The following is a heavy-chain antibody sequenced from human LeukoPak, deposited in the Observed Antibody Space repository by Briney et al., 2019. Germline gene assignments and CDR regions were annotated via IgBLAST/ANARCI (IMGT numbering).Heavy chain of an antibody. D-gene: IGHD6-19*01. V-gene: IGHV4-59*08. Sequence: SETLSLTCTVSGGSISSYYWSWIRQPPGKGLEWIGYIYYSGSTNYNPSLKSRVTISVDTSKNQFSLKLSSVTAADTAVYYCARQNRIAVAGGGWFDPWGQGTLVTVSS. J-gene: IGHJ5*02. CDR1: GGSISSYY. CDR2: IYYSGST. CDR3: ARQNRIAVAGGGWFDP.